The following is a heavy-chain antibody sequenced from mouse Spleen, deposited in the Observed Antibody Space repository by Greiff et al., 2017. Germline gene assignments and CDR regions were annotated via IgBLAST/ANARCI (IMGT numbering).Heavy chain of an antibody. V-gene: IGHV1-69*01. CDR1: GYTFTSYW. D-gene: IGHD2-10*01. J-gene: IGHJ3*01. CDR2: IDPSDSYT. CDR3: ASTYYGNYVGFAY. Sequence: VQLQQSGAELVMPGASVKLSCKASGYTFTSYWMHWVKQRPGQGLEWIGEIDPSDSYTNYNQKFKGKATLTVDKSSSTAYMQLSSLTSEDSAVYYCASTYYGNYVGFAYWGQGTLVTVSA.